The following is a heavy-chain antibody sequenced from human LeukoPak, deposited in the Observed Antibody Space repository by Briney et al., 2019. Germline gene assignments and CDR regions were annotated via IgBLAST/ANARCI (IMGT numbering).Heavy chain of an antibody. Sequence: PSETLSLTCTDTGGSISSYYWSWIRQPPGKRLEWIGYIYYSGSTNYNPSLKSRVTISVDTSKNQFSLKLSSVTAADTAVYYCCSGSYYFDYWGQGTLVTVSS. J-gene: IGHJ4*02. D-gene: IGHD3-10*02. CDR3: CSGSYYFDY. V-gene: IGHV4-59*01. CDR1: GGSISSYY. CDR2: IYYSGST.